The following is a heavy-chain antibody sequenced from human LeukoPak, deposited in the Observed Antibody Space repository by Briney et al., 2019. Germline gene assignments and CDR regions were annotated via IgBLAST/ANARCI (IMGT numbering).Heavy chain of an antibody. CDR2: IKQDGSEK. V-gene: IGHV3-7*01. D-gene: IGHD4-17*01. J-gene: IGHJ4*02. CDR1: GFTFSSYW. Sequence: PGGSLRLSCAASGFTFSSYWMRWVRQAPGKGLEWVANIKQDGSEKYYVDSVKGRFTISRDNAKNSLYLQMNSLRAEDTAVYYCARYYGDYVQFFDYWGQGTLVTVSS. CDR3: ARYYGDYVQFFDY.